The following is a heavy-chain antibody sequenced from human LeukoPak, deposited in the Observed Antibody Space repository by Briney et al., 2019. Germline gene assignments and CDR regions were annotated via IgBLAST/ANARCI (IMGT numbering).Heavy chain of an antibody. D-gene: IGHD6-6*01. CDR1: GGSISSGGYY. J-gene: IGHJ4*02. Sequence: PSETLSLTCTVSGGSISSGGYYWSWIRQHPGKGLEWIGYIYYSGSTYYNPSLKSRVAISVDTSKNQFSLKLSSVTAADTAVYYCARTSIATRHFDYWGQGTLVTVSS. CDR3: ARTSIATRHFDY. CDR2: IYYSGST. V-gene: IGHV4-31*03.